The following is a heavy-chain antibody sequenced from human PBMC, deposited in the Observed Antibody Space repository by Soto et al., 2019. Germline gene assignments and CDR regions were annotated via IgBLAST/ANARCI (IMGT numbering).Heavy chain of an antibody. V-gene: IGHV3-30*18. CDR3: AKTLNSGSYWDDAFDI. Sequence: QVQLVESGGGVVQPGRSLRLSCAASGFTFSSYGMHWVRQAPGKGLEWVAVISYDGSNKYYADSVKGRFTISRDNSKNTLYLQMNSLRAEDTAVYYCAKTLNSGSYWDDAFDIWGQGTMVTVSS. CDR1: GFTFSSYG. D-gene: IGHD1-26*01. J-gene: IGHJ3*02. CDR2: ISYDGSNK.